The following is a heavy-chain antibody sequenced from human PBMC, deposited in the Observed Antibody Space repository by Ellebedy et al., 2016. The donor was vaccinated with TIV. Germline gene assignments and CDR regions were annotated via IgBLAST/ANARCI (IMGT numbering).Heavy chain of an antibody. CDR2: IYWNDDN. Sequence: SGPTLVKPTQTLTLTCTFSGFSLTTSGVAVGWFRQPPGKALEWLTLIYWNDDNPYSPSLKSRITITRDTSKDQVVLTMTNMDPVDTATYYCAHGSGWVFDLWGQGILVTVSS. CDR1: GFSLTTSGVA. D-gene: IGHD6-19*01. J-gene: IGHJ4*02. V-gene: IGHV2-5*01. CDR3: AHGSGWVFDL.